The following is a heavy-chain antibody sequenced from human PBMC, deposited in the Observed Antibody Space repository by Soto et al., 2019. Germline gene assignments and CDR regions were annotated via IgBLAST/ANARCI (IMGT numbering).Heavy chain of an antibody. J-gene: IGHJ4*02. CDR2: ISYDGSNK. CDR3: AKNQMGAGVRVNFAY. V-gene: IGHV3-30*18. Sequence: QVQLVESGGGVVQPGKSLRLSCAGSGFTFSSYGMDWVRQAPGKGLEWVAVISYDGSNKYYADSVKGRFTISRDNSKNPWILKRRGRGAADTVVYYGAKNQMGAGVRVNFAYWGQGPLVPAPS. CDR1: GFTFSSYG. D-gene: IGHD3-10*01.